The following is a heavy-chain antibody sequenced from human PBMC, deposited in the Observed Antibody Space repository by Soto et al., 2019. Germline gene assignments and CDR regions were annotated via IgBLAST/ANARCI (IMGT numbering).Heavy chain of an antibody. Sequence: ASVKVSCKFSGYTLTELSMHGVRQAPGKGLEWMGGFHPADSETIYAQTFQGRVPMTEDTYTDTDYMELRRLRSEDTDVYYCATDVNYYDSSGYCFDYWGQGTLVTVSS. D-gene: IGHD3-22*01. CDR2: FHPADSET. CDR3: ATDVNYYDSSGYCFDY. J-gene: IGHJ4*02. V-gene: IGHV1-24*01. CDR1: GYTLTELS.